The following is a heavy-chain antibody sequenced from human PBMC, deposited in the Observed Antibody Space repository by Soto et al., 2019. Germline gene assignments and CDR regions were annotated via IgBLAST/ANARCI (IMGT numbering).Heavy chain of an antibody. CDR3: ASPHMFRGVFSPVALLQYYYYGMDV. J-gene: IGHJ6*02. D-gene: IGHD3-10*01. V-gene: IGHV1-69*13. Sequence: ASVKVSCKASGGTFSSYAISWVRQAPGQGLEWMGGIIPIFGTANYAQKFQGRVTITADESTSTAYMELSILRSEDTAVYYCASPHMFRGVFSPVALLQYYYYGMDVWGQGTTVTVSS. CDR1: GGTFSSYA. CDR2: IIPIFGTA.